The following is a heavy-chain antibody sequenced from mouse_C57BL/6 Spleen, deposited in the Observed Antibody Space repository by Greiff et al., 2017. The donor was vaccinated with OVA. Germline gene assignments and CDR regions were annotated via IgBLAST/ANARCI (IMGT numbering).Heavy chain of an antibody. J-gene: IGHJ1*03. CDR3: ARSDGYYWYFDV. CDR2: IYPGGGYT. Sequence: VKLMESGAELVRPGTSVKMSCKASGYTFTNYWIGWAKQRPGHGLEWIGDIYPGGGYTNYNEKFKGKATLTADKSSSTAYMQFSSLTSEDSAIYYCARSDGYYWYFDVWGTGTTVTVSS. CDR1: GYTFTNYW. V-gene: IGHV1-63*01. D-gene: IGHD2-3*01.